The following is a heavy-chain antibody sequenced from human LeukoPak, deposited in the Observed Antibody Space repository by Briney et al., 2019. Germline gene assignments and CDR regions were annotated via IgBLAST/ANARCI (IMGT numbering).Heavy chain of an antibody. J-gene: IGHJ6*02. CDR2: INTKTANP. CDR3: ARVAGFGERGMDV. V-gene: IGHV7-4-1*02. D-gene: IGHD3-10*01. Sequence: ASVKVSCKASGYQFISYTMSWVRQAPGQGLEWMGWINTKTANPTYAQDFTGRFVFSLDSSVSTAYLQISGLKAGDTAVYYCARVAGFGERGMDVWGQGTTVTVSS. CDR1: GYQFISYT.